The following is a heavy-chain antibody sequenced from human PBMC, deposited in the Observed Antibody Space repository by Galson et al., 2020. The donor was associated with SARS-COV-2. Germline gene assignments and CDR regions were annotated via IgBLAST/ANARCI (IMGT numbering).Heavy chain of an antibody. Sequence: SQASETLSLTCAVYGGSLSASYWSWIRQPPGKGLEWIGEINYRGNTNNNSSLKSRVTISIDTSKRQISLNLRSVTAADTAVYYCASFVYADWGQGTLGTVSS. V-gene: IGHV4-34*01. CDR1: GGSLSASY. D-gene: IGHD2-21*01. J-gene: IGHJ4*02. CDR2: INYRGNT. CDR3: ASFVYAD.